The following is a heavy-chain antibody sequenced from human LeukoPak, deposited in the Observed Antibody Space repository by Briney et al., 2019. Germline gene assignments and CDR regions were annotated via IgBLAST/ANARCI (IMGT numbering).Heavy chain of an antibody. CDR2: IIPIFGTA. CDR3: ARETYSNNYPNIDY. Sequence: SVKVSCKASGGTFSSYAISWVRQAPGQGLEWMGGIIPIFGTANYAQKFQGRVTITADESTSTAYMELSSLRSEDTAVYYCARETYSNNYPNIDYWGQGTLVTVSS. D-gene: IGHD2/OR15-2a*01. CDR1: GGTFSSYA. V-gene: IGHV1-69*13. J-gene: IGHJ4*02.